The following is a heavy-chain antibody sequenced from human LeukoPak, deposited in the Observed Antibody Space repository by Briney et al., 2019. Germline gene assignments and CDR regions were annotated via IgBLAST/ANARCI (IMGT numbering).Heavy chain of an antibody. CDR1: GGSIGSYY. J-gene: IGHJ3*02. CDR3: ARDRPGIAVAGDALDI. CDR2: MYNKGST. Sequence: SETLSLTCTVSGGSIGSYYWSWIRQSPGKGLEWIGYMYNKGSTNYNPSLKRRVTISVDTSKNQFSLKVRSVTAADTAVYYCARDRPGIAVAGDALDIWGQGTMVTISS. D-gene: IGHD6-19*01. V-gene: IGHV4-59*01.